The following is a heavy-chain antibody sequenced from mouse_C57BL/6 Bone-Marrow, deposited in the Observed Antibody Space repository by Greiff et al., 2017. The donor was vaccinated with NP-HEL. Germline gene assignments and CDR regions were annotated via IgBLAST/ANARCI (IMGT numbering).Heavy chain of an antibody. Sequence: EVQLVESGPGLVKPSQSLSLTCSVTGYSIISGYHWNWIRQFPGNKLEWMAYISYDGSNNYNPSLKNRISITRDISKNQFFLKLTSVTTEDTATYYCAREGGYYGSPFAYWGQGTLVTVSA. D-gene: IGHD1-1*01. CDR1: GYSIISGYH. CDR2: ISYDGSN. J-gene: IGHJ3*01. CDR3: AREGGYYGSPFAY. V-gene: IGHV3-6*01.